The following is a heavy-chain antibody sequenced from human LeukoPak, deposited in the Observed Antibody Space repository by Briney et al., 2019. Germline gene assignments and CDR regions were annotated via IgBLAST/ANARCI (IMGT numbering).Heavy chain of an antibody. D-gene: IGHD6-13*01. CDR2: IYTSGST. CDR1: GGSIGSGSYY. CDR3: ATIAAAGTEYFDY. J-gene: IGHJ4*02. V-gene: IGHV4-61*02. Sequence: SETLSLTCTVSGGSIGSGSYYWSWIRQPAGKGLEWIGRIYTSGSTNYNPSLKSRVTISVDTSKNQFSLKLSSVTAADTAVYYCATIAAAGTEYFDYWGQGTLVTVSS.